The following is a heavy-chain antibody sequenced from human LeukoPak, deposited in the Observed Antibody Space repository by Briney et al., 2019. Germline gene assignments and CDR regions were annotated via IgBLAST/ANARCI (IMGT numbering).Heavy chain of an antibody. CDR1: GFTFSSYW. J-gene: IGHJ6*03. V-gene: IGHV3-74*01. CDR2: INSDGSST. CDR3: ARDPPTSYPYYYYYMDV. Sequence: GGSLRLSCAASGFTFSSYWMHWVRQAPGKGLVWVSRINSDGSSTSYADSVKGRFTISRDNAENTLYLQMNSLRAEDTAVYYCARDPPTSYPYYYYYMDVWGKGTTVTVSS. D-gene: IGHD2-2*01.